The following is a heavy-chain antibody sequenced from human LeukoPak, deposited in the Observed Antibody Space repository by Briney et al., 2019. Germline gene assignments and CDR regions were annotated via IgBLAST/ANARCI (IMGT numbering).Heavy chain of an antibody. CDR3: ARAQPSAEGYYMDV. CDR2: MNPNSGNT. Sequence: ASVKVSCKASGYTFTSDDINWVRQATGQGLEWMGWMNPNSGNTGYAQKFQDRLTISRNTSISTAYMELSSLRSEDTAVYYCARAQPSAEGYYMDVWGKGTTVTASS. CDR1: GYTFTSDD. V-gene: IGHV1-8*03. J-gene: IGHJ6*03.